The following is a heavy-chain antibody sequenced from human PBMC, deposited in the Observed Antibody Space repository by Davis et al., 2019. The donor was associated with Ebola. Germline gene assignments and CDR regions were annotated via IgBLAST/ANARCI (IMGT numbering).Heavy chain of an antibody. V-gene: IGHV3-23*01. D-gene: IGHD4-17*01. CDR1: GFIFSSSA. J-gene: IGHJ5*02. Sequence: PAGSLTLACAASGFIFSSSAMSWVRQAPGKGLEWGSSISVRSITYHADSVKGRVTISRDNSKNTLYLQMSSLRAEDTAVYYCAKVHPPTTVTTGWFDPWGQGTLVTVSS. CDR3: AKVHPPTTVTTGWFDP. CDR2: ISVRSIT.